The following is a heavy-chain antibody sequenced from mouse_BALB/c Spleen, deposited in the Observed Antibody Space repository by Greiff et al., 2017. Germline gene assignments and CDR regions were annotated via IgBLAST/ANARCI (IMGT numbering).Heavy chain of an antibody. CDR1: GYTFTDYN. J-gene: IGHJ4*01. V-gene: IGHV1S29*02. CDR2: IYPYNGGT. CDR3: ALDSSGYVAMDY. D-gene: IGHD3-2*01. Sequence: VQLKESGPELVKPGASVKISCKASGYTFTDYNMHWVKQSHGKSLEWIGYIYPYNGGTGYNQKFKSKATLTVDNSSSTAYMELRSLTSEDSAVYYCALDSSGYVAMDYWGQGTSVTVSS.